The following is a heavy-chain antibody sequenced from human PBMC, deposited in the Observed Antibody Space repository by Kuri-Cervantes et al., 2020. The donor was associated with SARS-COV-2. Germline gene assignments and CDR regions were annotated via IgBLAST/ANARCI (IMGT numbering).Heavy chain of an antibody. J-gene: IGHJ3*02. CDR2: IIPIFGTA. CDR3: ARLSGVVVVPAAIRPSPIDAFDI. Sequence: SVKVPCKASGGTFSSYAISWVRQAPGQGLEWMGGIIPIFGTANYAQKFQGRVTITTDESTSTAYMELSSLRSEDTAVYYCARLSGVVVVPAAIRPSPIDAFDIWGQGTMVTVSS. D-gene: IGHD2-2*02. CDR1: GGTFSSYA. V-gene: IGHV1-69*05.